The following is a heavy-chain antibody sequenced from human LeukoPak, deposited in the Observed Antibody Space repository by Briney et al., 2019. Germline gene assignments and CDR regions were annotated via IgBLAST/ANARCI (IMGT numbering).Heavy chain of an antibody. Sequence: GGSLRLSCAASGFIFSTYNIDWVRQAPGKGLEWVSSISSSSSYIYYADSVKGRSTISRDNFKNTVSLQLNSLRAEDTAMYYCAKDDDWGRFNHWGQGTLVTVSS. CDR1: GFIFSTYN. CDR2: ISSSSSYI. D-gene: IGHD3-16*01. V-gene: IGHV3-21*04. CDR3: AKDDDWGRFNH. J-gene: IGHJ1*01.